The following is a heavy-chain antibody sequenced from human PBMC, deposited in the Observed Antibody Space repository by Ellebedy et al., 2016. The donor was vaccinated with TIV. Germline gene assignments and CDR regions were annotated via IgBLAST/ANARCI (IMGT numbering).Heavy chain of an antibody. D-gene: IGHD2/OR15-2a*01. CDR3: ARYHFLYYFDF. CDR2: INLNSGDT. CDR1: GSTSTDYY. Sequence: AASVKVSCKPSGSTSTDYYIHWARQAPGQGLEWMGWINLNSGDTSYAQNFQGRVSMTRDTSIRTAYIELSRLTSDDTAVYYCARYHFLYYFDFWGQGTLVTVSS. V-gene: IGHV1-2*02. J-gene: IGHJ4*02.